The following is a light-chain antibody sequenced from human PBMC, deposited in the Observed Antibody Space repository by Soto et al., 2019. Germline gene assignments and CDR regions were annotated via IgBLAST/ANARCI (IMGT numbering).Light chain of an antibody. V-gene: IGLV1-44*01. J-gene: IGLJ3*02. Sequence: SVLTQPPSASATPGQTVTISCSGRYSNIGSNFVSWYQRLPGTAPKLLIYSINQRPSGVPDRFSGSKSGTSASLTISGLQSEDEADYFCSSWDDSLDGPVFGGGTKVTVL. CDR2: SIN. CDR1: YSNIGSNF. CDR3: SSWDDSLDGPV.